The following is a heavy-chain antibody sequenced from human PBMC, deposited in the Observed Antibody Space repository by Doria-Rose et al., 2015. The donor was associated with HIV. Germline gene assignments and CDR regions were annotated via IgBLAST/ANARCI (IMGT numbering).Heavy chain of an antibody. CDR3: ARIKSSRWYHKYYFDF. Sequence: QVTLKESGPVLVKPTETLTLTCTVSGVSLSSPGMGVGWIRQPPGKALEWLANIFSDDERSYKTSLKSRLTISRGTSKSQVVLTMTDTDPVDTATHYCARIKSSRWYHKYYFDFWGQGTLVIVSA. CDR2: IFSDDER. V-gene: IGHV2-26*01. CDR1: GVSLSSPGMG. J-gene: IGHJ4*02. D-gene: IGHD6-13*01.